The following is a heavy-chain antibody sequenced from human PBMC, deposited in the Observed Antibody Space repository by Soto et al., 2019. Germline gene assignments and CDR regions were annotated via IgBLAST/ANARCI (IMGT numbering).Heavy chain of an antibody. Sequence: GGSLILSCAASGFTFSSYAMSWVRQAPGKGLEWVSAISGSGGSTYYADSVKGRFTISGDNSKNTLYLQMNSLRAEDTAVYYGAKERWEKYYFDDWCQGTLVTVSS. CDR1: GFTFSSYA. CDR2: ISGSGGST. J-gene: IGHJ4*02. CDR3: AKERWEKYYFDD. V-gene: IGHV3-23*01. D-gene: IGHD1-26*01.